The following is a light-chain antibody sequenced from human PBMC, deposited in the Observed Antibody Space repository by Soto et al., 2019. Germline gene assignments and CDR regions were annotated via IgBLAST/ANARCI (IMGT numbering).Light chain of an antibody. CDR3: QTWATGISV. Sequence: QLVLTQSPSASASLGASVKLTCTLSSGHSIFAIAWHQQQPEKGPRYLMKVNGDGSHNKGDGIPDRFSGSSSGAERYLTISSLQSEDEADYYCQTWATGISVFSGGTKLTVL. J-gene: IGLJ2*01. V-gene: IGLV4-69*01. CDR2: VNGDGSH. CDR1: SGHSIFA.